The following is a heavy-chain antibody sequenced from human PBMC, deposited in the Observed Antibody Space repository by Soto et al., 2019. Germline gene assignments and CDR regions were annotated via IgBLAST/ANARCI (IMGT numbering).Heavy chain of an antibody. D-gene: IGHD3-22*01. Sequence: QVQLVQSGAEVKKPGASVKVSCKASGYTFTSYAMHWVRQAPGQRLERMGWINAGNVHTKYSQKCQGRVTITRETSASTAYMELTSLRSEDTAVYYCARSSGFYYVDYWGQGTLVTVSS. CDR1: GYTFTSYA. CDR2: INAGNVHT. CDR3: ARSSGFYYVDY. V-gene: IGHV1-3*01. J-gene: IGHJ4*02.